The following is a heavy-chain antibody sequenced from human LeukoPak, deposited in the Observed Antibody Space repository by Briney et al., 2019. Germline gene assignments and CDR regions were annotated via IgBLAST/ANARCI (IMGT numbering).Heavy chain of an antibody. J-gene: IGHJ5*02. D-gene: IGHD3-22*01. Sequence: ASVKVSCKASGYTFTSYAMHWVRQAPGQRLEWMGWINAGNGNTKYSQEFQGRVTITRDTSASTAYMELSSLRSEDMAVYYCARETYYYDSSDKNWFDPWGQGTLVTVSS. V-gene: IGHV1-3*03. CDR1: GYTFTSYA. CDR2: INAGNGNT. CDR3: ARETYYYDSSDKNWFDP.